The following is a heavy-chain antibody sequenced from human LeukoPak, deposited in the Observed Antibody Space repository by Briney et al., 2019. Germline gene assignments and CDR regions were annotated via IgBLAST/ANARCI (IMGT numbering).Heavy chain of an antibody. CDR3: ASMYSKRPYYYYGMDV. Sequence: SETLSLTCAVYGGSFSGYYWSWIRQPPGKGLEWIGEINHSGSTNYNPSLKSRVTISVDTSKNQFSLKLSSVTAADTAVYYCASMYSKRPYYYYGMDVWGQGTTVTVS. D-gene: IGHD6-13*01. CDR1: GGSFSGYY. J-gene: IGHJ6*02. CDR2: INHSGST. V-gene: IGHV4-34*01.